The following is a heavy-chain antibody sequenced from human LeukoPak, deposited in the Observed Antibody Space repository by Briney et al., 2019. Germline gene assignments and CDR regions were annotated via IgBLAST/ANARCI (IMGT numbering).Heavy chain of an antibody. Sequence: PGGSLRLSCAASGFTFSNYNMNWVRQAPGKGLEWVSSISSSSRYIFYADSVKGRFTISRDNAKNSLYLQMNSLRAEDTAVYYCAKAGALDSSSWYLDYWGQGTLVTVSS. CDR2: ISSSSRYI. D-gene: IGHD6-13*01. CDR3: AKAGALDSSSWYLDY. J-gene: IGHJ4*02. V-gene: IGHV3-21*01. CDR1: GFTFSNYN.